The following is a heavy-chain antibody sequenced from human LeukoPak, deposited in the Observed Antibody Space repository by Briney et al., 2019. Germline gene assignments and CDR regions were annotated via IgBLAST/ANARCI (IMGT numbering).Heavy chain of an antibody. V-gene: IGHV3-48*04. CDR1: GFPFSTYG. Sequence: GGSLRLSCAASGFPFSTYGMHWVRQAPGKGLEWLSYISSGGSTIYYADSVKGRFTISRDNAKNSLFLQMNSLRAEDTAVYYCARDYYLDYWGQGTLVTVSS. J-gene: IGHJ4*02. CDR2: ISSGGSTI. CDR3: ARDYYLDY.